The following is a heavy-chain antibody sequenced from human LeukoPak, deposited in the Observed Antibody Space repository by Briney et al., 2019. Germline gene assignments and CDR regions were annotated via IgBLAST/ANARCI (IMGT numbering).Heavy chain of an antibody. J-gene: IGHJ4*02. V-gene: IGHV3-21*01. CDR2: ISRSSSYI. Sequence: SGGSLRLSCAASGFTFSSYSMNWVRQAPGKGLEWVSSISRSSSYIYYADSVKGRFTISRDNAKNSLYLQMHSLRAEDTAVYYCARDSSTIFGVVTSDYWGQGTLVTVSS. CDR1: GFTFSSYS. D-gene: IGHD3-3*01. CDR3: ARDSSTIFGVVTSDY.